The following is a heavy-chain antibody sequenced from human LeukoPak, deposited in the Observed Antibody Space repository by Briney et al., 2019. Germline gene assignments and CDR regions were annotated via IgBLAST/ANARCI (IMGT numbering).Heavy chain of an antibody. J-gene: IGHJ6*02. CDR1: GYTFTSYG. V-gene: IGHV1-18*01. CDR2: ISAYNGNT. CDR3: ARDVLLRYFDPNYYYYGMDV. D-gene: IGHD3-9*01. Sequence: GASVKVSCKASGYTFTSYGISWVRQAPGQGLEWMGWISAYNGNTNYAQKLQGRVTMTTDTSTSTAYMELRSLRSDDTAVYYCARDVLLRYFDPNYYYYGMDVWGQGTTVTVSS.